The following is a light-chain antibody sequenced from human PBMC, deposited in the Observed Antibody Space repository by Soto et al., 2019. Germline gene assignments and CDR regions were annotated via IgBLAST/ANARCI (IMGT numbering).Light chain of an antibody. V-gene: IGLV2-14*03. CDR1: SSDVGAFNY. CDR2: DVS. J-gene: IGLJ1*01. CDR3: ASYTTSSTYV. Sequence: QSVLTQPASVPGSPGQSIAISCTGTSSDVGAFNYVSWYQQHPGKAPKFMIFDVSSRPSGVSDRFSGSKSGNTASLTISGLQTEDEADYYCASYTTSSTYVFGTGTKVTVL.